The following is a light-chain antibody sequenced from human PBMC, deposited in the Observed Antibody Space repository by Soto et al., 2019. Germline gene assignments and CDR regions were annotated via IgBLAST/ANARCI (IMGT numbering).Light chain of an antibody. CDR2: GNN. Sequence: QPVLTQSPSVSGAPGQRVTISCTGSSSNIGAGYEVHWYQQLPGTAPKLLIYGNNNRPSGVPDRFSGSKSGTSASLAITGLQAEDEADYYCQSYDSSLSALYVFGTGTKLTVL. CDR3: QSYDSSLSALYV. V-gene: IGLV1-40*01. J-gene: IGLJ1*01. CDR1: SSNIGAGYE.